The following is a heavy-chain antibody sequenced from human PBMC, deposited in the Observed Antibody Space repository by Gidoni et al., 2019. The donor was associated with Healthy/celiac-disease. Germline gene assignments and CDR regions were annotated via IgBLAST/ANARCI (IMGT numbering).Heavy chain of an antibody. Sequence: EVQLVQSGAEVKKNGESLKISCKGSGYSITSYWIVWVRQMPGKGLEWMGIIYPGDSYTRYSPSFQGQVTTSADKSISTAYLQWSSLKASDTAMYYCARGGGGYCSSTSCYTNNYYYGMDVWGQGTTVTVSS. V-gene: IGHV5-51*01. CDR3: ARGGGGYCSSTSCYTNNYYYGMDV. D-gene: IGHD2-2*02. CDR1: GYSITSYW. CDR2: IYPGDSYT. J-gene: IGHJ6*02.